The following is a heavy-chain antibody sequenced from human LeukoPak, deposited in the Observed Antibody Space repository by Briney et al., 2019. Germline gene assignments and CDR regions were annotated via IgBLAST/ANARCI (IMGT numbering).Heavy chain of an antibody. D-gene: IGHD2-15*01. J-gene: IGHJ5*02. CDR3: ARTRGGYCSGGSCRNWFDP. CDR2: INHSGST. CDR1: GGSISSGDYY. V-gene: IGHV4-39*07. Sequence: SETLSLTCTVSGGSISSGDYYWSWIRQPPGKGLEWIGEINHSGSTNYNPSLKSRVTTSVDTSKNQFSLKLSSVTATDTAVYYCARTRGGYCSGGSCRNWFDPWGQGTLVTVSS.